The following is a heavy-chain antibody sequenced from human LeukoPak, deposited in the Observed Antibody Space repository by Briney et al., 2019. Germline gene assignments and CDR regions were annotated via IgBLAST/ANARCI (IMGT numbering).Heavy chain of an antibody. CDR2: ISYDVFNK. V-gene: IGHV3-30*18. D-gene: IGHD6-19*01. CDR3: AKELLKGQWLVPFDY. Sequence: GGSLRLSCAASGFTFRRDGMGWVRQAPGKGVERGAVISYDVFNKYYADPPHARFTISRDNSKNTLHLQMHRLRAEDTPVYYCAKELLKGQWLVPFDYWGQGTLVTVSS. CDR1: GFTFRRDG. J-gene: IGHJ4*02.